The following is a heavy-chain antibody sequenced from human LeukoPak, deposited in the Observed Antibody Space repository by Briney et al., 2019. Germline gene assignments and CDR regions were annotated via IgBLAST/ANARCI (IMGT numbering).Heavy chain of an antibody. CDR2: IKQDGSEK. CDR1: GFTFSSYW. Sequence: GGSLRLSCAASGFTFSSYWMSWVRQAPGKGLEWVANIKQDGSEKYYVDSVKGRFTISRDNAKNSLSLQMNSLRAEDTAVYYCASAPYGGSLDYWGQGTLVTVSS. CDR3: ASAPYGGSLDY. J-gene: IGHJ4*02. V-gene: IGHV3-7*01. D-gene: IGHD1-26*01.